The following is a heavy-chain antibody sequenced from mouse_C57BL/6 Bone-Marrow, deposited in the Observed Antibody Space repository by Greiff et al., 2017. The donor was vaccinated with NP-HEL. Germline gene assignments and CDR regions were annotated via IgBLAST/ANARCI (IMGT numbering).Heavy chain of an antibody. J-gene: IGHJ3*01. CDR3: ATYYDYDFFAY. Sequence: VQLVESGPGLVAPSQSLSITCTVSGFSLTSYAISWVRQPPGKGLEWVGVIWTGGGTNYNSAPKSRLSISNKNSKSQVVLKMNSLQTDDTARYYCATYYDYDFFAYWGQGTLVTVSA. CDR1: GFSLTSYA. CDR2: IWTGGGT. D-gene: IGHD2-4*01. V-gene: IGHV2-9-1*01.